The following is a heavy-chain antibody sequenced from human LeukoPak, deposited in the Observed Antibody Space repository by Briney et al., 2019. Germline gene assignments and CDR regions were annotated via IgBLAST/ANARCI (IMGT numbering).Heavy chain of an antibody. J-gene: IGHJ3*02. CDR3: AREDPSLKYDYVWGSYRPDAFDI. V-gene: IGHV7-4-1*02. CDR2: INTNTGNP. CDR1: GYTFTSYA. Sequence: ASVKVSCKASGYTFTSYAMNWVRQAPGQGLEWMGWINTNTGNPTYAQGFTGRFVFSLDTSVSTAYLQISSLKAEDTAVYYCAREDPSLKYDYVWGSYRPDAFDIWGQGTMVTVSS. D-gene: IGHD3-16*02.